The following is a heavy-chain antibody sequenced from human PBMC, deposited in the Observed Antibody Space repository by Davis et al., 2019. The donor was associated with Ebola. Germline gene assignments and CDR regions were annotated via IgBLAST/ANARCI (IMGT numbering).Heavy chain of an antibody. J-gene: IGHJ6*02. D-gene: IGHD4-17*01. CDR3: ARVYGDYLGWGMDV. V-gene: IGHV3-48*04. CDR2: ISSSGSTI. Sequence: GESLKISCAASGFTFSGSAMHWVRQAPGKGLEWVSYISSSGSTIYYADSVKGRFTISRDNAKNTLYLQMNSLRAEDTAVYYCARVYGDYLGWGMDVWGQGTTVTVSS. CDR1: GFTFSGSA.